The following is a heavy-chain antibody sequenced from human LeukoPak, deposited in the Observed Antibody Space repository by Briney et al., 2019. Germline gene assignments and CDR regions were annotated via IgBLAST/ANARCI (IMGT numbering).Heavy chain of an antibody. CDR1: DGSISSYY. CDR2: IYYSGST. CDR3: ARNRMATIVHDAYDI. J-gene: IGHJ3*02. V-gene: IGHV4-59*01. Sequence: PSETLSLTCTVSDGSISSYYWSWIRQPPGKGLEWIGYIYYSGSTNYNPSLKSRVTISVDTSKNQFSLKLSSVTAVDTAVYYCARNRMATIVHDAYDIWGQGTMVTVSS. D-gene: IGHD5-24*01.